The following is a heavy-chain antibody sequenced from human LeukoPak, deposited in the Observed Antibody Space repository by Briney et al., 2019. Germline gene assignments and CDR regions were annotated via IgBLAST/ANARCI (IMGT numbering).Heavy chain of an antibody. J-gene: IGHJ4*02. D-gene: IGHD3-3*01. Sequence: ASVKVSCKVSRFTLTELSIHWVRQAPGKGLEWMGGFDPESRETTYAQKFQGRVTMSEDTSTDTAYMELSGLRSDDTAVYYCARLNDFWSSYFYYFDYWGQGTLVTVSS. CDR3: ARLNDFWSSYFYYFDY. CDR2: FDPESRET. V-gene: IGHV1-24*01. CDR1: RFTLTELS.